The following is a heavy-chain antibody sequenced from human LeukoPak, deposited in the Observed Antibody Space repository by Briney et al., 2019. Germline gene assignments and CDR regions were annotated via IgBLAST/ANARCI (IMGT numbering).Heavy chain of an antibody. J-gene: IGHJ4*02. CDR1: GGSISSGGYY. CDR3: ARGPSSNFDY. CDR2: IYYSGST. V-gene: IGHV4-31*03. Sequence: SETLSLTCTVSGGSISSGGYYWSWIRQHPGKGLEWIGYIYYSGSTYYNPSLKSRVTISVDTSKNQFSLKLSSVTAADTAVYYCARGPSSNFDYWGRGTLVTVSS.